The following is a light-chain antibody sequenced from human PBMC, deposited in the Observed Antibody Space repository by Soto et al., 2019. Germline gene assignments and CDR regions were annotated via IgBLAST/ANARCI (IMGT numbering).Light chain of an antibody. CDR2: DAS. CDR3: QQRSNSPLT. Sequence: EIVLTQSPATVSFSPGERATLSFRASQSVSSYLAWYQQKPGQAPRLLIYDASNRDTGVPARFSGSGSGTDFTLTISSLEPEDFAVYYCQQRSNSPLTFGGGTKVEIK. J-gene: IGKJ4*01. CDR1: QSVSSY. V-gene: IGKV3-11*01.